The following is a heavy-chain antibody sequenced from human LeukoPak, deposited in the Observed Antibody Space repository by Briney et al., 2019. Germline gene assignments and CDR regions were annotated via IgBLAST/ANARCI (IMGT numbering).Heavy chain of an antibody. D-gene: IGHD1-26*01. CDR1: GFTFSSYA. V-gene: IGHV3-23*01. Sequence: GASLRLSCAASGFTFSSYAMSWVRQAPGKGLEWVSGISGSGGSTYYADSVKGRFTISRDNAKNTLYLQMNSLRAEDTAVYYCARMIVGADYFDYWGQGTLVTVSS. J-gene: IGHJ4*02. CDR3: ARMIVGADYFDY. CDR2: ISGSGGST.